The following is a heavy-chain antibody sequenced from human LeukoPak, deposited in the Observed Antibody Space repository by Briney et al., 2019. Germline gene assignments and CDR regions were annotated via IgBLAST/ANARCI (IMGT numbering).Heavy chain of an antibody. V-gene: IGHV3-7*02. CDR3: ARSTAHAFDI. Sequence: PVGSLRLSCAASGFTFSSSWMSWVRQAPGKGLEWVAHIKGDGSDKYYVDSVKGRFTISRDNAKNSLYLQMHSLRAEDTAVYYCARSTAHAFDIWGQGTMVTVSS. CDR2: IKGDGSDK. CDR1: GFTFSSSW. D-gene: IGHD5-18*01. J-gene: IGHJ3*02.